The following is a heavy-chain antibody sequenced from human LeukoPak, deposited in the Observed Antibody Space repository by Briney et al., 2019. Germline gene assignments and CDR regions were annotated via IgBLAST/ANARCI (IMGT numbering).Heavy chain of an antibody. V-gene: IGHV1-18*01. CDR3: AREETYYYDSSGYYYFQH. J-gene: IGHJ1*01. CDR1: GYTFTSYG. CDR2: ISAYNGNT. Sequence: ASVKVSCKASGYTFTSYGISWVRQAPGQGLEWMGWISAYNGNTNYAQKLQGRVTMTTDTSTSTAYMGLRSLRSDDTAVYYCAREETYYYDSSGYYYFQHWGQGTLVTVSS. D-gene: IGHD3-22*01.